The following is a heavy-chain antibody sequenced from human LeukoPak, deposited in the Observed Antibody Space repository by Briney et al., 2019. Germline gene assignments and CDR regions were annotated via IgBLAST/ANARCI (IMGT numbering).Heavy chain of an antibody. D-gene: IGHD5-18*01. CDR1: GGSISSSNW. CDR2: IYHSGST. J-gene: IGHJ3*02. Sequence: NTSGTLSLTCAVSGGSISSSNWWSWVRQPPGKGLEWIGEIYHSGSTNYNPSLKSRVTISVDTSKNQISLKLSSVTAADTAVYYCARDLGVMVRAFDIWGQGTMVTVSS. V-gene: IGHV4-4*02. CDR3: ARDLGVMVRAFDI.